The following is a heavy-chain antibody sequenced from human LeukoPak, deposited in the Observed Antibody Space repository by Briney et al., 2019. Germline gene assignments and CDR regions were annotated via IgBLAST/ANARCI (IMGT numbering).Heavy chain of an antibody. J-gene: IGHJ4*02. Sequence: GGSLRLSCAASGFTFSSHAMSWVRQAPGKGLEWVSAISGSGGSTYYADFVKGRFTISRDNSKNTLYLQMNSLRAEDTAIYYCARDRERLADYWGQGTLVTVSS. V-gene: IGHV3-23*01. D-gene: IGHD6-19*01. CDR2: ISGSGGST. CDR1: GFTFSSHA. CDR3: ARDRERLADY.